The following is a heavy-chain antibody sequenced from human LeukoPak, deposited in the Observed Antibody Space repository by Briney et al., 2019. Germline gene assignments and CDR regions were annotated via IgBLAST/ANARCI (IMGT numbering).Heavy chain of an antibody. CDR1: GGSISSSNW. Sequence: SETLSLTCAVSGGSISSSNWWSWVRQLPGKGLEWIGEIYHSGSTNYNPSLKSRVTISVDKSKNQFSLKLSSVTAADTAVYYCARDGRGRYFDWSLDYWGQGTLVTVSS. D-gene: IGHD3-9*01. J-gene: IGHJ4*02. CDR2: IYHSGST. V-gene: IGHV4-4*02. CDR3: ARDGRGRYFDWSLDY.